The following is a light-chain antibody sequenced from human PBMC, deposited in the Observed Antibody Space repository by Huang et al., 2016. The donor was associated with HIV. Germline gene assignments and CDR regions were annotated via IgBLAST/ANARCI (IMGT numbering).Light chain of an antibody. CDR3: QQTDRFSIT. J-gene: IGKJ5*01. Sequence: DIQMTQSPSSVSASVGERVTITCRASQDISSYVAWYQQKPGKAPKLLIYATSTLQSWVPSRFSGSSSGTEFTLTISSLQPEDFATYYCQQTDRFSITFGQGTRLEIK. V-gene: IGKV1-12*01. CDR2: ATS. CDR1: QDISSY.